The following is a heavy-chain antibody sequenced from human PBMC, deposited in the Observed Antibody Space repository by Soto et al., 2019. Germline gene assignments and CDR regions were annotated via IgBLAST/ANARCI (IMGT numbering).Heavy chain of an antibody. CDR2: ISWNSGSI. J-gene: IGHJ6*02. CDR1: GFTFEDYA. V-gene: IGHV3-9*01. D-gene: IGHD6-19*01. CDR3: AKDLAGKGNYYYYYGMDV. Sequence: PGGSLRLSCEASGFTFEDYAMHWVRQTPGKGLEWVSGISWNSGSIGYADSVKGRFTISRDNAKNSLYLQMNSLRADDTAFYYCAKDLAGKGNYYYYYGMDVWGQGTTVTVS.